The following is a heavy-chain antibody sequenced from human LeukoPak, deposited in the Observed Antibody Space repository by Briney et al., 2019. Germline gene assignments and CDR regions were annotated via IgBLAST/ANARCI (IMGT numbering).Heavy chain of an antibody. CDR3: ARLLTVAGRIDY. Sequence: SETLSLTCTVSGGSISSSSYYWGWIRQPPGKGLEWIGTIYYTGNTYYNPSLKSRVTISVDTSKSQFSLELSSVTAADTAVYYCARLLTVAGRIDYWGQGTLVTVSS. V-gene: IGHV4-39*01. CDR2: IYYTGNT. D-gene: IGHD6-19*01. CDR1: GGSISSSSYY. J-gene: IGHJ4*02.